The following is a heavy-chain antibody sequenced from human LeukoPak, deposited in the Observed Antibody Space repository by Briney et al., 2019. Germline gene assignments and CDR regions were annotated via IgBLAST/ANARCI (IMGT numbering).Heavy chain of an antibody. D-gene: IGHD1-26*01. CDR1: GGSISSYY. J-gene: IGHJ4*02. Sequence: SETLSLTCTVSGGSISSYYWSWIRQLPGKGLEWIGDIYYSGTTNYNPSLKSRVTISVDTSKNQFSLRLSCVTAADTAVYYSARLASGSYGPLTPFDYWGQGTLVTVSS. V-gene: IGHV4-59*08. CDR3: ARLASGSYGPLTPFDY. CDR2: IYYSGTT.